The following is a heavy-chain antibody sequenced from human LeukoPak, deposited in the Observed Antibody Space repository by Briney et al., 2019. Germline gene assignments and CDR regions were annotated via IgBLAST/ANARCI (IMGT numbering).Heavy chain of an antibody. Sequence: SETLSLTCTISGGSISSSSYYWGWIRQPPGKGLEWIGSIYYSGSTYYNPSLKSRVTISVDTSKNQFSLKLSSVTAADTAVYYCARQPGYCSSTSCWFDYWGQGTLVTVS. J-gene: IGHJ4*02. CDR3: ARQPGYCSSTSCWFDY. CDR2: IYYSGST. V-gene: IGHV4-39*01. D-gene: IGHD2-2*01. CDR1: GGSISSSSYY.